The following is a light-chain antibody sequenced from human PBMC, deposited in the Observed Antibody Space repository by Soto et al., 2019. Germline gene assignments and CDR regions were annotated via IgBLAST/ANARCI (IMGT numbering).Light chain of an antibody. CDR3: QQYNNWHPF. CDR2: GAS. V-gene: IGKV3-15*01. Sequence: EIVMTQSPATLSVSPGERATLSCRASQSVSSNLAWYQQKPGQAPRLLIYGASTRATGIPARFSGSGSGTEFTLTISSLQSEDFAVYYCQQYNNWHPFFGPGTKVDIK. CDR1: QSVSSN. J-gene: IGKJ3*01.